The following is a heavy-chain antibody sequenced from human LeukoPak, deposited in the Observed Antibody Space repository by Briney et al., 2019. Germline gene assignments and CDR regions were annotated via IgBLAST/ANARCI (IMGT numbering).Heavy chain of an antibody. CDR2: IDWDDDK. D-gene: IGHD2-2*01. V-gene: IGHV2-70*04. Sequence: SGPALVKPTQTLTLTCTFSGFSLSTSGMRVSWIRQPPGKALEWLARIDWDDDKFYSTSLKTRLTISKDTSKNQVVLTMTNMDPVDTATYYCAREYCSSTSCYSSWFDPWGQGTLVTVSS. CDR3: AREYCSSTSCYSSWFDP. CDR1: GFSLSTSGMR. J-gene: IGHJ5*02.